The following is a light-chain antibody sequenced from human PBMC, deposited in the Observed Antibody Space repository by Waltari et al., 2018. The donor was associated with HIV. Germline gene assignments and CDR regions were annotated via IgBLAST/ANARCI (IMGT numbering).Light chain of an antibody. Sequence: QSVLTQPPSASATPGQRVTISCSGSSSNIGTNYVFWYQQLPGTAPKLLIFRDNERPSGVPDRFSGSRSGTAASLVISGLRSEDEAEYYCAAWDDSLNGFYVFGRGTRVTVL. CDR3: AAWDDSLNGFYV. J-gene: IGLJ1*01. CDR1: SSNIGTNY. V-gene: IGLV1-47*01. CDR2: RDN.